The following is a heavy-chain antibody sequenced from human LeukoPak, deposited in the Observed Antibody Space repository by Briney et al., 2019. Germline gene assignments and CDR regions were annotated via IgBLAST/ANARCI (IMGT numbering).Heavy chain of an antibody. D-gene: IGHD3-10*01. CDR3: ARGFPRYYGSGSSVYFDY. CDR1: GGSFRGYY. V-gene: IGHV4-34*01. Sequence: SETLSLTCAVYGGSFRGYYWSWIRQPPGKGLGWIGEINHSGSTDYNPALKSRVTISVDTSKNQFSLKLSSVTAADTAVYYCARGFPRYYGSGSSVYFDYWGQGTLVTVSS. CDR2: INHSGST. J-gene: IGHJ4*02.